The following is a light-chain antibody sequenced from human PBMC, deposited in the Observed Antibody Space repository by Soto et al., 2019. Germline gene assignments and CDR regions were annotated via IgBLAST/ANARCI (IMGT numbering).Light chain of an antibody. V-gene: IGLV2-14*01. CDR2: GVS. CDR1: SSDVGGYNY. Sequence: QSALTQPASVSGSPGQSITISCTGTSSDVGGYNYVSWHQQHPGKAPKLMIYGVSNRPSGVSNRFSGSKSGNTASLTISGLQAEDEADYYCSSYTSSSTPLYVFGTGTKVTVL. J-gene: IGLJ1*01. CDR3: SSYTSSSTPLYV.